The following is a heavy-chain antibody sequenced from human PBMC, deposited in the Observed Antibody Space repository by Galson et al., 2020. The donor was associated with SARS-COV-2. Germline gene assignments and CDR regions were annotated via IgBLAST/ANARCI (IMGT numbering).Heavy chain of an antibody. V-gene: IGHV3-33*01. Sequence: GGSLRLSCAASGFTFSSYGMHWVRQAPGKGLEWVAVIWYDGSNKYYADSVKGRFTISRDNSKNTLYLQMNSLRAEDTAVYYCARDYEKADIVVVPAALDPWGQGTLVTVSS. CDR1: GFTFSSYG. CDR2: IWYDGSNK. D-gene: IGHD2-2*01. CDR3: ARDYEKADIVVVPAALDP. J-gene: IGHJ5*02.